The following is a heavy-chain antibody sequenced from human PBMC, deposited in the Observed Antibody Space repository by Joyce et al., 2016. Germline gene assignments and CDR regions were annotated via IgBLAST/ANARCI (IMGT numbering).Heavy chain of an antibody. Sequence: QVQLVQSGAEVKKPGSSVKVSCKASGGTFSNHAISWVRQAPGQGLEWMGGIIPFLGTDNYAQKFQGRVTITADESTTAAYMEVSRLGSDDTAVYYCAGHYYDSSGFTSPNYYYGMDVWGEGTTVTVSS. J-gene: IGHJ6*04. CDR1: GGTFSNHA. CDR3: AGHYYDSSGFTSPNYYYGMDV. CDR2: IIPFLGTD. D-gene: IGHD3-22*01. V-gene: IGHV1-69*12.